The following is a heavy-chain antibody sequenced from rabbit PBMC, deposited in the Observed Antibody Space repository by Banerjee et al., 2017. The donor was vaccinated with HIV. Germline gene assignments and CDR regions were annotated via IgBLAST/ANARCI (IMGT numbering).Heavy chain of an antibody. CDR2: IHAGSSGRT. CDR1: GFSFSSSYH. Sequence: QEQLVESGGGLVQPGGSLTLTCTASGFSFSSSYHMCWVRQAPGKGLEWIACIHAGSSGRTYYASWAKGRFTISKTSSTTVTLQMTSLTAADTATYFCATSAYVDYDYVVNLWGQGTLVTVS. D-gene: IGHD2-1*01. CDR3: ATSAYVDYDYVVNL. J-gene: IGHJ4*01. V-gene: IGHV1S45*01.